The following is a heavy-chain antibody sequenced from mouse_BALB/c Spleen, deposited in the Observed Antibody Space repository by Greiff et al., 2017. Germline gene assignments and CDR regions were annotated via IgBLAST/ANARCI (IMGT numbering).Heavy chain of an antibody. CDR1: GFTFSSYG. CDR2: ISSGGST. V-gene: IGHV5-6-5*01. D-gene: IGHD2-10*02. Sequence: EVMLVESGGDLVKPGGSLKLSCAASGFTFSSYGMSWVRQTPDKRLEWVATISSGGSTYYPDSVKGRFTISRDNARNILYLQMSSLRSEDTAMYYCAREGMRGYYAMDYWGQGTSVTVSS. CDR3: AREGMRGYYAMDY. J-gene: IGHJ4*01.